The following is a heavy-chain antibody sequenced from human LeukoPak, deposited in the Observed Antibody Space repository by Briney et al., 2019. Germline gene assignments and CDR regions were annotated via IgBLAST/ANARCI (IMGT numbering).Heavy chain of an antibody. CDR3: ANIRAVLRGDDVGDYYGPAAYFQD. CDR2: IHHSGYT. V-gene: IGHV4-31*03. Sequence: SQTLSLTCTVSGDSIDSGGFYWTWIRQRPGKGLECIGYIHHSGYTNYNPSLRTRVIMSSDTFKNQFSLKLSSVTAADTAVYFCANIRAVLRGDDVGDYYGPAAYFQDWGPGTLVTVSS. J-gene: IGHJ1*01. CDR1: GDSIDSGGFY. D-gene: IGHD3-22*01.